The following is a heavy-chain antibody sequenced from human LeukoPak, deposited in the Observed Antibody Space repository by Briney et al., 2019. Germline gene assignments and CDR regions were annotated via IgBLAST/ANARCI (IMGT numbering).Heavy chain of an antibody. CDR2: IYTGGTT. D-gene: IGHD6-19*01. V-gene: IGHV3-66*02. J-gene: IGHJ4*02. Sequence: QPGGSLRLSCAASGFSVSSNYMNWVRQAPGKGLEWVSAIYTGGTTYYADSVKGRFTISRDNPKNTLYLQMNSLRAEDSAVYFCARDKLGSGYSSDFDYWGQGTLVTVSS. CDR3: ARDKLGSGYSSDFDY. CDR1: GFSVSSNY.